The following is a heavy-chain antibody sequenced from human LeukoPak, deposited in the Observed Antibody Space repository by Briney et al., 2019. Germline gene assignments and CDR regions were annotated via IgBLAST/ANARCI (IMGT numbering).Heavy chain of an antibody. CDR1: GGSFSAYC. D-gene: IGHD2-2*01. CDR3: AKRYCSSTTCYDDRGAFDY. J-gene: IGHJ4*02. Sequence: SETLSLTCAVYGGSFSAYCWSWIRQPPGRGLECIGEINDSGSTYYNPSLKSRVTISVDTSKNQFSLKLSSVTAADTAVYYCAKRYCSSTTCYDDRGAFDYWGQGTLVTISS. V-gene: IGHV4-34*01. CDR2: INDSGST.